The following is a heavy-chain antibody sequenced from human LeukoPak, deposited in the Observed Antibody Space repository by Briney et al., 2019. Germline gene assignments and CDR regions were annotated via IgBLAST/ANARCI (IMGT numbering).Heavy chain of an antibody. CDR1: GGTFSSYA. J-gene: IGHJ4*02. V-gene: IGHV1-69*01. CDR2: IIPFFGTA. Sequence: SVKVSCKASGGTFSSYAISWVRRAPGQGLEWMGGIIPFFGTANYAQKFQGRVTITADESTSTAYMELSSLGSEDTAVYYCARGSTICSGGSCYSGSHLDYWGQGTLVTVSS. CDR3: ARGSTICSGGSCYSGSHLDY. D-gene: IGHD2-15*01.